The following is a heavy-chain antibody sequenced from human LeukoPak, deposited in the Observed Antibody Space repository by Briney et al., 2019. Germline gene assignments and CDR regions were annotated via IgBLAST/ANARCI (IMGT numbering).Heavy chain of an antibody. J-gene: IGHJ6*02. CDR1: GFTVSSNY. CDR2: IYSGGST. CDR3: ARESFADGYNWFYYYYGMDV. V-gene: IGHV3-66*01. D-gene: IGHD5-12*01. Sequence: GGSLRLSCAASGFTVSSNYMSWVRQAPGKGLEWVSVIYSGGSTYYADSVKGRFTISRDNSKNTLYLQMYSLRAEDTAVYYCARESFADGYNWFYYYYGMDVWGQGTTVTVSS.